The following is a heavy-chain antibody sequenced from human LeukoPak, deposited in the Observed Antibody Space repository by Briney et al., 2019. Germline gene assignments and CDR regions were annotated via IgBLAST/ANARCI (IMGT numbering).Heavy chain of an antibody. CDR2: IYYNGGT. D-gene: IGHD4-17*01. Sequence: SETLSLTCTVSGGSITSYYWSWIRQPPGKGLEWIGYIYYNGGTNYNPSLKSRVTISVDTSKNQFSLKLNSVTATDTAVYYCARGPNDFGDYYYYYMDVWGKGTTVTVSS. CDR1: GGSITSYY. CDR3: ARGPNDFGDYYYYYMDV. V-gene: IGHV4-59*01. J-gene: IGHJ6*03.